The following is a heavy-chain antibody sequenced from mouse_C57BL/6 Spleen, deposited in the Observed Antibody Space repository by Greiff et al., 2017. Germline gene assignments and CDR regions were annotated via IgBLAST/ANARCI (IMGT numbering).Heavy chain of an antibody. Sequence: EVQLVESGGDLVKPGGSLKLSCAASGFTFSSYGMSWVRQTPDKRLEWVATISSGGSYTYYPDSVKGRFTISRDNAKNTLYLQMSSLKSEDTAMYYCARHGPLDGDYAMDYWGQGTSVTVSS. V-gene: IGHV5-6*01. J-gene: IGHJ4*01. CDR3: ARHGPLDGDYAMDY. CDR2: ISSGGSYT. CDR1: GFTFSSYG.